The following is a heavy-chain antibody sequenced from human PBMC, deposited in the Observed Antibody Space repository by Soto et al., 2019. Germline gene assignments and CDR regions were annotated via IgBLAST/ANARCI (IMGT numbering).Heavy chain of an antibody. J-gene: IGHJ4*02. CDR1: GFTFSSYG. CDR2: ISYDGSNK. Sequence: QVQLVESGGGVVQPGRSLRLSCAASGFTFSSYGMHWVRQAPGKGLEWVAVISYDGSNKYYADSVKGRFTISRDNSKNTLYLQMNSLRAEDTAVYYCANDPRHYSGSYYWGQGTLVTVSS. CDR3: ANDPRHYSGSYY. D-gene: IGHD1-26*01. V-gene: IGHV3-30*18.